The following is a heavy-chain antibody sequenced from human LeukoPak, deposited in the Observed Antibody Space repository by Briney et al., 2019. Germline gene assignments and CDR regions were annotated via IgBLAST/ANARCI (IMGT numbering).Heavy chain of an antibody. D-gene: IGHD3-10*01. Sequence: SETLSLTCTVSGGSISSSSYYWGWIRQPPGKGLEWIGSIYYSGTTYYNPSLKSRVTISVDTSKNQFSLKLNSVTAADTAVYYCAKGFVGYGSGSYYIPRIVYGMDVWGQGTTVTVSS. CDR3: AKGFVGYGSGSYYIPRIVYGMDV. V-gene: IGHV4-39*07. CDR2: IYYSGTT. J-gene: IGHJ6*02. CDR1: GGSISSSSYY.